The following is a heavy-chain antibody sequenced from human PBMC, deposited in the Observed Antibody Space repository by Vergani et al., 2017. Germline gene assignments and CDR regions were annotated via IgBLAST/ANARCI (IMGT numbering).Heavy chain of an antibody. D-gene: IGHD5-18*01. V-gene: IGHV4-59*11. CDR2: IHYSGST. J-gene: IGHJ5*02. CDR3: ARERDSYGHNWFDP. Sequence: QVQLQESGPGLVKPSETLSLTCTVSGGSISSHYWSWIRQPPGKGLEWIGYIHYSGSTNYNTSLKSRVTISVDTSKNQFALKLSSVTAADTAVYYCARERDSYGHNWFDPWGQGTLVTVSS. CDR1: GGSISSHY.